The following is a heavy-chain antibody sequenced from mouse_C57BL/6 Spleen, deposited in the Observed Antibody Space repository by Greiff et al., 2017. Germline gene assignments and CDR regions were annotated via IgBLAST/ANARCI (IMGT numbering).Heavy chain of an antibody. J-gene: IGHJ4*01. CDR3: ARTTVARPYAMDY. CDR1: GFNIKNTY. CDR2: IDPENGTT. D-gene: IGHD1-1*01. V-gene: IGHV14-3*01. Sequence: EVQLQQSVAELVRPGDSVKLSCTASGFNIKNTYMHWVKQRPEQGLEWIGRIDPENGTTKSAPKFQGKATITADTSSNTTYLQFSSLTSESTAIYYCARTTVARPYAMDYWGQGTSVTVSS.